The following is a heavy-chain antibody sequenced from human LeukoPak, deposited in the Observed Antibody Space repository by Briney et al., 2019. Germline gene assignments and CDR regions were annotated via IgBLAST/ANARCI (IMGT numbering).Heavy chain of an antibody. CDR1: GFTFSSYA. CDR2: ISGSGGST. CDR3: AGATGYSSTY. Sequence: GESLRLSCAASGFTFSSYAMSWVRQAPGKGLEWVSAISGSGGSTYYADSVKGRFTISRDNSKNTLYLQMNSLRAEDTAVYYCAGATGYSSTYWGQGTLVTVSS. D-gene: IGHD6-13*01. J-gene: IGHJ4*02. V-gene: IGHV3-23*01.